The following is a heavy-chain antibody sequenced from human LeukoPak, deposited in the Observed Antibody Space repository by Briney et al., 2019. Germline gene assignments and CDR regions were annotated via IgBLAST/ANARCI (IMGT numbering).Heavy chain of an antibody. CDR2: IYTSGST. Sequence: SETLSLTCTVSGGSISSYYWSWIRQPAGKGLEWIGRIYTSGSTNYNPSLKSRVTMSVDTSKNQFSLKLSSVTAADTAVYYCARGPPYDYVWGSYRPFRGHFDYWGQGTLVTVSS. D-gene: IGHD3-16*02. CDR1: GGSISSYY. V-gene: IGHV4-4*07. J-gene: IGHJ4*02. CDR3: ARGPPYDYVWGSYRPFRGHFDY.